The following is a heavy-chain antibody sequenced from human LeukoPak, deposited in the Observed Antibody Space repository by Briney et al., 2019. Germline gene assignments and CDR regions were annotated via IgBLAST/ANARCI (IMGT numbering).Heavy chain of an antibody. Sequence: GASVKVSCKASGYTFTGYYMHWVRQAPGQGLEWMGWINPNSGGTNYAQKFQGRVTMTRDTSISTAYMELSRLRSDDTAVYYCARDRGSSHEDINWFDPWGQGTLVTVSS. V-gene: IGHV1-2*02. CDR3: ARDRGSSHEDINWFDP. J-gene: IGHJ5*02. CDR2: INPNSGGT. CDR1: GYTFTGYY. D-gene: IGHD6-13*01.